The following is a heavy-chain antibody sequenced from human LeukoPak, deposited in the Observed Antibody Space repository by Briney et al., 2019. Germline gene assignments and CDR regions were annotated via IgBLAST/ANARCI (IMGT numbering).Heavy chain of an antibody. CDR3: AKDQPYTIASAGTGGLDH. Sequence: GGSLRLSCAASGFTFSTFGMHWVRQAPGKGLEWVAFIRHDGNSKYYADSVKGRFTISRDNSKIMLYLQMNSLRAEDSAVYYCAKDQPYTIASAGTGGLDHWGQGILVTVSS. V-gene: IGHV3-30*02. D-gene: IGHD6-13*01. CDR1: GFTFSTFG. J-gene: IGHJ4*02. CDR2: IRHDGNSK.